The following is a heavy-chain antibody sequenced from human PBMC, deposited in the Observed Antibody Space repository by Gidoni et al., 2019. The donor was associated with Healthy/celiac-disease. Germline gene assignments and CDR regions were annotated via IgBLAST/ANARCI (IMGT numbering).Heavy chain of an antibody. Sequence: QVQLVESGGGVVQSGRSLRLSCAASGFTFSTYGMDWVRQAPGKGLPWVALISYDGSNKYYADSVKGRFTISRDNSKNTLYLQMNSLRAEDTAVYYCARGAYFDYWGQGTLVTVSS. CDR2: ISYDGSNK. J-gene: IGHJ4*02. CDR3: ARGAYFDY. CDR1: GFTFSTYG. V-gene: IGHV3-30*19.